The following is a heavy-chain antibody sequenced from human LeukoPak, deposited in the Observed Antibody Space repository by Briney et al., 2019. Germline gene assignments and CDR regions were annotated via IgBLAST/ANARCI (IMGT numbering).Heavy chain of an antibody. V-gene: IGHV3-11*03. J-gene: IGHJ4*02. D-gene: IGHD6-19*01. Sequence: GGSLRLSRAVSGFSFADEYMSWIRQAPGQGLEWVSYISNTGSYTNYADSVEGRFTISRDNTENSLYLQMNSLRAEDTAVYYCARSRGAGPGAYFDYWGQGTLVAVTS. CDR2: ISNTGSYT. CDR3: ARSRGAGPGAYFDY. CDR1: GFSFADEY.